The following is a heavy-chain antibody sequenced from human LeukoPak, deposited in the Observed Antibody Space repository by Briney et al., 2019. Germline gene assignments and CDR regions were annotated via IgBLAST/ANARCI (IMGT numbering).Heavy chain of an antibody. V-gene: IGHV4-38-2*02. CDR1: GYSTSSGYY. Sequence: PSETLSLTCTVSGYSTSSGYYWGWIRQPPGKGLEWIGSIYHSGSTYYNPSLKSRVTISVDTSKNQFSLKLSSVTAADTAVYYCARDQPHCSSTSCYIYYYYMDVWGKGTTVTVSS. D-gene: IGHD2-2*02. CDR3: ARDQPHCSSTSCYIYYYYMDV. CDR2: IYHSGST. J-gene: IGHJ6*03.